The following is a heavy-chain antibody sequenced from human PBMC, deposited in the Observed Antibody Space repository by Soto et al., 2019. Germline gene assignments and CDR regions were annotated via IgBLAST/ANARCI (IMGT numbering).Heavy chain of an antibody. V-gene: IGHV4-59*12. CDR3: ARERCSGGSCYGAFEH. Sequence: QVQLQESGPGLVKPSETLSLTCTVSGASMSSSYWSWIRQPPGMGLEWIGYTSYSGTTNYNPSLKSRVTISVDTSKKQFSLKVTSLTAADTAVYYCARERCSGGSCYGAFEHWGPGALVTVSS. J-gene: IGHJ4*02. CDR2: TSYSGTT. CDR1: GASMSSSY. D-gene: IGHD2-15*01.